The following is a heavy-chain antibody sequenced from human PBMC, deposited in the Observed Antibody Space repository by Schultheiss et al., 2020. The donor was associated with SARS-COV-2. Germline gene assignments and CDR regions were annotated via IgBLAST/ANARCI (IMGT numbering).Heavy chain of an antibody. D-gene: IGHD1-26*01. CDR2: IYYSGST. CDR3: AREQWGYALDV. Sequence: SETLSLTCTVSGGSISSYYWSWIRQPPGKGLEWIGYIYYSGSTNYNPSLKSRVTISVDTSKNQFSLKLSSVTAADTAVYYCAREQWGYALDVLGQGTTVTVSS. CDR1: GGSISSYY. V-gene: IGHV4-59*12. J-gene: IGHJ6*02.